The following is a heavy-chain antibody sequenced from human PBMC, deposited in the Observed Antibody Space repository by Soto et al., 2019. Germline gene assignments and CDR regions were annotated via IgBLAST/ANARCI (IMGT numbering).Heavy chain of an antibody. D-gene: IGHD4-17*01. CDR1: GFTFDSYA. J-gene: IGHJ6*02. CDR2: ISYGGNNA. Sequence: GGSLRLSCSGTGFTFDSYAVHWVRQAPGKGLEWVAFISYGGNNADYADSVRGRFTISRDNSKNTVFLQMKSLRAGDTAVYYCARDKGSYGDTYYYGLDVWGRGTWVTVSS. V-gene: IGHV3-30-3*01. CDR3: ARDKGSYGDTYYYGLDV.